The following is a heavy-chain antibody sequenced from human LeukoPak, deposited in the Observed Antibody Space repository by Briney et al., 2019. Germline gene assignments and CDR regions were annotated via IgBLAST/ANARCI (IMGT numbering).Heavy chain of an antibody. D-gene: IGHD6-13*01. CDR2: ISAYNGNT. J-gene: IGHJ4*02. V-gene: IGHV1-18*04. CDR3: ARDGIAAAFDY. Sequence: ASVKVSCKASGYTFTGDYIHWVRQAPGQGLEWMGWISAYNGNTNYAQKLQGRVTMTTDTSTSTAYMELRSLRSDDTAVYYCARDGIAAAFDYWGQGTLVTVSS. CDR1: GYTFTGDY.